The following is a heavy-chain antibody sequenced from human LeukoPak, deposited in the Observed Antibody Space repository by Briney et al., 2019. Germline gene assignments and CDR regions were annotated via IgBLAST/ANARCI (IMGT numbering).Heavy chain of an antibody. J-gene: IGHJ3*02. CDR2: IYYSGST. V-gene: IGHV4-59*01. Sequence: SETLSLTCTVSGGSISSYYWSWIRQPPGKGLEWIGYIYYSGSTNYNPSLKSRVTISVNTSKNQFSLRLSSVTAADTAVYYCARDATFLARAFDIWGQGTLVTVSS. D-gene: IGHD2/OR15-2a*01. CDR3: ARDATFLARAFDI. CDR1: GGSISSYY.